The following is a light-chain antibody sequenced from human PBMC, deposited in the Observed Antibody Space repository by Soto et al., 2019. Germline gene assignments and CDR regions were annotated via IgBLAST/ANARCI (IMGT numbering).Light chain of an antibody. Sequence: EIVLTQSPSTLSLSPGERGTLSCRASQSVSRNLAWYQQKPGQAPRLLIYGASNRDIGIPARFRGSGSGTEFILTISSLEPEDFAVYYCQQRRNWPITFGQGTRLEIK. CDR1: QSVSRN. V-gene: IGKV3-11*01. CDR3: QQRRNWPIT. J-gene: IGKJ5*01. CDR2: GAS.